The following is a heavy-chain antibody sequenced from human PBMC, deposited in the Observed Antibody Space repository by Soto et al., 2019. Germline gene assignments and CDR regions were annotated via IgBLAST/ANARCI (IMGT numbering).Heavy chain of an antibody. CDR2: MTPNTGNT. CDR3: ARNPYSSGRFDP. CDR1: GYNFIDYD. V-gene: IGHV1-8*01. Sequence: QVQLVQSGAEVKKPGASVKVSCKASGYNFIDYDINWVRQSTGQGLEWMGWMTPNTGNTGYAQKCQGRVILTRDTSIGTAYMELSSLNSDDTAVYYCARNPYSSGRFDPWGQGTLVTVSS. D-gene: IGHD6-19*01. J-gene: IGHJ5*02.